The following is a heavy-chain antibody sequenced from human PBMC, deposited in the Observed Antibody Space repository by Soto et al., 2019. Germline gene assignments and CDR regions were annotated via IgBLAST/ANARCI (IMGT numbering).Heavy chain of an antibody. Sequence: SETLSRTCTVSGGSISSGGYYWSWIRQHPGKGLEWIGYIYYSGSTYYNPSLKSRVTTSVDTSKNQFSLKLSSVTAADTAVYYCPRAEGISSYGYKLPQLAPLFAYWGQGTLVTVSS. CDR2: IYYSGST. J-gene: IGHJ4*02. CDR3: PRAEGISSYGYKLPQLAPLFAY. V-gene: IGHV4-31*03. CDR1: GGSISSGGYY. D-gene: IGHD5-18*01.